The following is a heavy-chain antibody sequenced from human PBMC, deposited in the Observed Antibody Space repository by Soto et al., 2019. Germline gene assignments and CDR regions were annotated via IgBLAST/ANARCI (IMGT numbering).Heavy chain of an antibody. Sequence: GASVKVSCKASGGTFSSYAISWVRQAPGQGLEWMGGIIPIFGTANYAQKFQGRVTITADESTSTAYMELSSLRSEDTAVYYCARDFGPRAAYYGMDVWGQGTTVTVS. J-gene: IGHJ6*02. V-gene: IGHV1-69*13. CDR2: IIPIFGTA. CDR1: GGTFSSYA. D-gene: IGHD3-10*01. CDR3: ARDFGPRAAYYGMDV.